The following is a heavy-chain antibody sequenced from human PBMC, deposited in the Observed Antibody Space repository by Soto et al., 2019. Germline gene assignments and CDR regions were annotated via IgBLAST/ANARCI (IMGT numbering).Heavy chain of an antibody. D-gene: IGHD3-3*01. CDR2: INTGNGNT. V-gene: IGHV1-3*04. CDR3: ARGERLYYYYSGMDV. Sequence: ASVKVSCKASGYNFTTYAMLWVRQAPGQRPEWMGWINTGNGNTKYSPKFQGRVTITRDTSASTAYMELSSLKSEDTAVYYCARGERLYYYYSGMDVWGQGSTVTVSS. CDR1: GYNFTTYA. J-gene: IGHJ6*02.